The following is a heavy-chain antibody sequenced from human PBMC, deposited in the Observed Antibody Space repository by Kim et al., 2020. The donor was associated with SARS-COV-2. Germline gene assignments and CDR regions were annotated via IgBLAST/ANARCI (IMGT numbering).Heavy chain of an antibody. J-gene: IGHJ6*02. CDR1: GFSVSRNF. D-gene: IGHD1-1*01. CDR2: IYSGDNT. CDR3: ARDPGLSASTQGYYYYGLDV. Sequence: GGSLRLSCAASGFSVSRNFMSWVRQAPGKGLEWVSLIYSGDNTHYADSVKGRFTISRDISENTLYLQMNSLRAEDTAAYFCARDPGLSASTQGYYYYGLDVWGQRTTVIVSS. V-gene: IGHV3-53*01.